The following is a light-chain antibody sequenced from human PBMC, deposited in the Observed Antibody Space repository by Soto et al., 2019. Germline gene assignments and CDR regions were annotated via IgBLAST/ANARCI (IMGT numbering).Light chain of an antibody. V-gene: IGKV3-15*01. CDR3: QQYYNWPLYT. J-gene: IGKJ2*01. Sequence: EIVMTQSPATLSVSPGERATLSCRASQSVSSNLAWYQQKPGQAPRLLINDVSTRATGIPARFSGSGSGTEFTLTISSLQSEDFAVYYCQQYYNWPLYTFGQGTKLEIK. CDR1: QSVSSN. CDR2: DVS.